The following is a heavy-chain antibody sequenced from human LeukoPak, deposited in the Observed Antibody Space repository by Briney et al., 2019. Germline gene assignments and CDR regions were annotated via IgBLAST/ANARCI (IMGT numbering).Heavy chain of an antibody. Sequence: PSETLSLTCTVSGGSISSYYWSWIRQPAGKGLEWIGRIYTSGRTNYNPSLKSRVTMSVDTSKNQFSLKLSSVTAADTAVYYCARVRRGPGDSSGYYEGWGQGTLVTVSS. CDR2: IYTSGRT. CDR3: ARVRRGPGDSSGYYEG. D-gene: IGHD3-22*01. V-gene: IGHV4-4*07. J-gene: IGHJ4*02. CDR1: GGSISSYY.